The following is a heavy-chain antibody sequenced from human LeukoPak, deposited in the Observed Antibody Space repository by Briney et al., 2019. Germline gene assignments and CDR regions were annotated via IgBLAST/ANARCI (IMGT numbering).Heavy chain of an antibody. D-gene: IGHD3-22*01. J-gene: IGHJ4*02. V-gene: IGHV3-23*01. CDR1: GFTFSSYA. CDR3: AKYYYDSSGHRPFDY. CDR2: ISGSGGST. Sequence: GGSLRLSCAASGFTFSSYAMSWVRQAPGKGLEWVSAISGSGGSTYYADYVKGRFTISRDNSKNTLYLQMNSLRAEDTAVYYCAKYYYDSSGHRPFDYWGQGTLVTVSS.